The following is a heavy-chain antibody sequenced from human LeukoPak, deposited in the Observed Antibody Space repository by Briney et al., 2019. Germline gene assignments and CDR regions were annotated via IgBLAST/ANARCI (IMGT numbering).Heavy chain of an antibody. CDR1: GFTFSSYA. CDR3: ARGHTAMVGKIDY. D-gene: IGHD5-18*01. J-gene: IGHJ4*02. CDR2: ISYDGSNK. V-gene: IGHV3-30*04. Sequence: PGGSLRLSCAASGFTFSSYAMHWVRQAPGKGLEWVAVISYDGSNKYYAGSVKGRFTISRDNSKNTLYLQMNSLRAEDTAVYYCARGHTAMVGKIDYWGQGTLVTVSS.